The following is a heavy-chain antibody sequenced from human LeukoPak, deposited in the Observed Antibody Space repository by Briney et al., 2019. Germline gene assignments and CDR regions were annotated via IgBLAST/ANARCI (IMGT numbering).Heavy chain of an antibody. CDR2: ISYDGSNK. J-gene: IGHJ1*01. Sequence: HPGGPLRLSCAASGFTFSSYAMHWVRQAPGKGLEWVAVISYDGSNKYYADSVKGRFTISRDNSKNTLYLQMNSLRAEDTAVYYCARPLYDSSDKYFQHWGQGTLVTVSS. CDR1: GFTFSSYA. V-gene: IGHV3-30*04. CDR3: ARPLYDSSDKYFQH. D-gene: IGHD3-22*01.